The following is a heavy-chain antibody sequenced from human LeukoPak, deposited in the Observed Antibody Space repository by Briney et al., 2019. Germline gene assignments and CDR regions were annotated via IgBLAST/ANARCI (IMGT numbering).Heavy chain of an antibody. CDR3: ARHGYSSGSLAWFDP. J-gene: IGHJ5*02. CDR1: GASISSSSYS. D-gene: IGHD6-19*01. V-gene: IGHV4-61*05. CDR2: IYYSGST. Sequence: SETLSLTCTVSGASISSSSYSWGWIRQPPGKGLEWIGYIYYSGSTNYNPSLKSRVTIPVDTSKNQFSLKLSSVTAADTAVYYCARHGYSSGSLAWFDPWGQGTQVTVSS.